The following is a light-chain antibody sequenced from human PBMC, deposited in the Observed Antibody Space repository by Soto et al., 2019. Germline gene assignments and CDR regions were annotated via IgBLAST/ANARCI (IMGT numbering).Light chain of an antibody. CDR1: QSISSW. J-gene: IGKJ5*01. CDR3: QQYSIYPIT. Sequence: DFPMTQSPSTLSVSVGDRVTITCRASQSISSWLAWYQQKPGKAPKSLIYKASSLESGVPSRFSGSGSGTEFTLTISSLQPDDFATYYCQQYSIYPITFGQGTRLEIK. CDR2: KAS. V-gene: IGKV1-5*03.